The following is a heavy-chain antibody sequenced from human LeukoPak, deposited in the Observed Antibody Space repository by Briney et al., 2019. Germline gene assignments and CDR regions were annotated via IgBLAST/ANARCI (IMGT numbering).Heavy chain of an antibody. Sequence: ASVKVSCKASGYTFTSYDINWVRQATGQGLEWMGWMNPNSGNTGYAQKFQGRVTITRNTSISTAYMELSSLRSEDTAVYYCAREGSGSPSLDYWAREPWSPSPQ. V-gene: IGHV1-8*03. CDR3: AREGSGSPSLDY. CDR2: MNPNSGNT. CDR1: GYTFTSYD. J-gene: IGHJ4*02. D-gene: IGHD3-10*01.